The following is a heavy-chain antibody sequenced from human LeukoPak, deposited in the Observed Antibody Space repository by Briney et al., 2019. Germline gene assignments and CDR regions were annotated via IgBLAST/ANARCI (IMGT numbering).Heavy chain of an antibody. J-gene: IGHJ4*02. CDR3: ARDALIMEQPFGINYS. V-gene: IGHV3-21*01. CDR1: GFTFSSYT. Sequence: PGGSLRLSCAASGFTFSSYTMTWVRQAPGKGLEWVSSISSSSSYLYYADAVKGRFTISRDNAKNSLYLQMNSLRAEDTAVYYCARDALIMEQPFGINYSWGQGTLVTVSS. CDR2: ISSSSSYL. D-gene: IGHD1/OR15-1a*01.